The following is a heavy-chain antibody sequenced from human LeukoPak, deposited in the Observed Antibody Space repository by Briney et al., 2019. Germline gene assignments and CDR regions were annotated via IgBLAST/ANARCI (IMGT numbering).Heavy chain of an antibody. V-gene: IGHV1-2*02. CDR2: INPNSGDT. D-gene: IGHD3-10*01. J-gene: IGHJ4*02. CDR3: ARDRSYYGSGAD. Sequence: SVKVSCKASGYTFTGYYIHWVRQAPGQGLEWMGWINPNSGDTSYAAKLQGRATMTRDTSISTAYMDLSRLRSDDTAVYYCARDRSYYGSGADWGQGTPVTVSS. CDR1: GYTFTGYY.